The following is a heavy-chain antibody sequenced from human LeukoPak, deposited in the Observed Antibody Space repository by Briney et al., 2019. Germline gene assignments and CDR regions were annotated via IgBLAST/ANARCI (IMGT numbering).Heavy chain of an antibody. V-gene: IGHV1-8*01. D-gene: IGHD1-20*01. CDR2: MNPNSGNT. J-gene: IGHJ6*02. Sequence: ASVKVSCKASGYTFTSYDINWVRQATGQGLEWMGWMNPNSGNTGYAQKFQGRVTMTRSTSISTAYMELSSLRSEDTAVYYCARLHNWNGGYYYGMDVWGQGTTVTVSS. CDR3: ARLHNWNGGYYYGMDV. CDR1: GYTFTSYD.